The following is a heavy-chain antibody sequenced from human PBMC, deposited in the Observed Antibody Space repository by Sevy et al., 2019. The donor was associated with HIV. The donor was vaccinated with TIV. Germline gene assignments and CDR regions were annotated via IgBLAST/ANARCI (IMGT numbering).Heavy chain of an antibody. V-gene: IGHV4-4*07. Sequence: SETLSLTCTVSGGSISSYYWSWIRQPAGKGLEWIGRIYTSGSTNYNPSLKSRVTMSVDTSKNQFSLKLSSVTAADTAVNYCARDFRGTKYSSSWYETDYWGQGTLVTVSS. CDR3: ARDFRGTKYSSSWYETDY. CDR1: GGSISSYY. CDR2: IYTSGST. D-gene: IGHD6-13*01. J-gene: IGHJ4*02.